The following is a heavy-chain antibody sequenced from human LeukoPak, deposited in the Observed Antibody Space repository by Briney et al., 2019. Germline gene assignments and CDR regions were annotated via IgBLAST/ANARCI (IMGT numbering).Heavy chain of an antibody. CDR1: GFTFRSYA. V-gene: IGHV3-30*04. CDR2: ISYDGSNK. D-gene: IGHD6-19*01. J-gene: IGHJ4*02. Sequence: PGRSLRLSCAASGFTFRSYAMHWVRQAPGKGLEWVAVISYDGSNKYYADSVKGRFTISRDNSKNTLYLQMNSLRAEDTAVYYCARVFYSSGWYGNFDYWGQGTLVTVSS. CDR3: ARVFYSSGWYGNFDY.